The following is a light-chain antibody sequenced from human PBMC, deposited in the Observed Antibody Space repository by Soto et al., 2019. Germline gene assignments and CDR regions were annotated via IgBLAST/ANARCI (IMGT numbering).Light chain of an antibody. CDR2: DAS. CDR1: QSVSSSY. J-gene: IGKJ5*01. V-gene: IGKV3D-20*02. Sequence: EIVLKQSPGTLSLSPGERATLSCRASQSVSSSYLAWYQQKPGQAPRLLIYDASKRATGIPARFSGSGSGTDFTLTISSLEAEDFAVYFCQQRSNWPAITFGQGTRLEIK. CDR3: QQRSNWPAIT.